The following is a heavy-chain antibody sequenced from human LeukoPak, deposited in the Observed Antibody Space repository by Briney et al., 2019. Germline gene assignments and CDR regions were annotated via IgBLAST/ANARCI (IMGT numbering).Heavy chain of an antibody. Sequence: GSLRLSCAASGFTVSSNYMSWVRQAPGKGLEWVSAISDSGGSTYSADSVKGRFTISRDNSKNTLYLQMNSLRAEDTAVYYCAKGGQLERRPLDYWGQGTLVTVSS. CDR2: ISDSGGST. V-gene: IGHV3-23*01. CDR3: AKGGQLERRPLDY. D-gene: IGHD1-1*01. CDR1: GFTVSSNY. J-gene: IGHJ4*02.